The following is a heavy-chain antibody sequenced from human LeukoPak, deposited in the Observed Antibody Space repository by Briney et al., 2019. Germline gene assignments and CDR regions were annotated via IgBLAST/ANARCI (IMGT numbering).Heavy chain of an antibody. CDR3: ARTDSSGYPFDAFDI. CDR1: GFTFSSYS. D-gene: IGHD3-22*01. Sequence: GGSVRLSCGASGFTFSSYSMHWVRQAPGKGLEWVAVIWYDGSNKYYADSVKGRFTISRDNSKNTLYLQMNSLRAEDTAVYYCARTDSSGYPFDAFDIWGQGTMVTVSS. V-gene: IGHV3-33*01. CDR2: IWYDGSNK. J-gene: IGHJ3*02.